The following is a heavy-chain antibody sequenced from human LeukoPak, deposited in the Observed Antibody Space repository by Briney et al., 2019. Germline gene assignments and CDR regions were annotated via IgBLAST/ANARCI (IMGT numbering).Heavy chain of an antibody. CDR1: GGSISSYY. CDR2: IYYSGST. V-gene: IGHV4-39*07. CDR3: ASLNSGYSFRYWYFDL. D-gene: IGHD3-22*01. Sequence: SETLSLTCTVSGGSISSYYWGWIRQPPGKGLEWIGSIYYSGSTYYNPSLKSRVTISVDTSKNQFSLKLSSVTAADTAVYYCASLNSGYSFRYWYFDLWGRGTLVTVSS. J-gene: IGHJ2*01.